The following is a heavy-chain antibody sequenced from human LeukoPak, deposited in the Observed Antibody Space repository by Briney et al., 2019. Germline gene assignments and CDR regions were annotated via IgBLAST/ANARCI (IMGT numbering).Heavy chain of an antibody. V-gene: IGHV3-21*01. CDR2: ISSSSSYI. D-gene: IGHD2-8*01. CDR3: AREYCTNGVCYSLDY. Sequence: GGSLRLSCAASGFIFSQYSMNWVRQAPGKGLEWVSSISSSSSYIYYADSVKGRFTISRDNAKNSLYLQMNSLRAEDTAVYYCAREYCTNGVCYSLDYWGQGTLVTVSS. CDR1: GFIFSQYS. J-gene: IGHJ4*02.